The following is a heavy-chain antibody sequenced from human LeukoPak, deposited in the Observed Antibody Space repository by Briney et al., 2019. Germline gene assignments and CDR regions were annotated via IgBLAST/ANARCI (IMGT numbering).Heavy chain of an antibody. CDR3: ARVESAGYDILTGYYPGHFDY. J-gene: IGHJ4*02. V-gene: IGHV4-59*01. D-gene: IGHD3-9*01. CDR2: IYYSGRT. CDR1: GCTISSFH. Sequence: SETLSLTCTGSGCTISSFHWIWLRQPPGKGLVWIGNIYYSGRTNYNPSLKRRVTISVDTSKNQFSLKLSSVTAADTAVYYCARVESAGYDILTGYYPGHFDYWGQGTLVTVSS.